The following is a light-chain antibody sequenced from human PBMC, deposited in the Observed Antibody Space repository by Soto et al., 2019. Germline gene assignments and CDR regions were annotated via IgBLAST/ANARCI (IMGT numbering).Light chain of an antibody. V-gene: IGKV3-20*01. J-gene: IGKJ1*01. Sequence: EIVLTQSPGTLSLSPGESATLSCRASQSVDSTYISWYQQKPVQAPRLLIYGASGRATGIPDRFSGSGSGTDFSLTISRLEPEDFAVYFCQHYDRTFGQGTKVDIK. CDR3: QHYDRT. CDR2: GAS. CDR1: QSVDSTY.